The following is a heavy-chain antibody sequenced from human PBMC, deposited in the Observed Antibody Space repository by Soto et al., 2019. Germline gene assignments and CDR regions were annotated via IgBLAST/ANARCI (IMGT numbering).Heavy chain of an antibody. Sequence: SETLSLTYTVSGGSISSGGYYWSWIRQHPGKGLEWIGYIYYSGSTYYNPSLKSRVTISVDTSKNQFSLKLSSVTAADTAVYYCARDEYSSSMGFDYWGQGTLVTVSS. CDR3: ARDEYSSSMGFDY. CDR1: GGSISSGGYY. CDR2: IYYSGST. V-gene: IGHV4-31*03. D-gene: IGHD6-6*01. J-gene: IGHJ4*02.